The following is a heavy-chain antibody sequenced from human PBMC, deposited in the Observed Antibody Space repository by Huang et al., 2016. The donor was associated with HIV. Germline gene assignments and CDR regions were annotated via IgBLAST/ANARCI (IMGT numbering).Heavy chain of an antibody. Sequence: QVQLHQWGAGLLKPSETLSLTCAVYGGSLSGDYWSWSRQPPGKGLEWIGEINHSGSTNYNPSLKSRVSVSVDMSKNQFSLKLSSVIAANTAMYYCARNYDSSGYDAFDIWGQGTMVIVSS. V-gene: IGHV4-34*01. D-gene: IGHD3-22*01. CDR2: INHSGST. J-gene: IGHJ3*02. CDR3: ARNYDSSGYDAFDI. CDR1: GGSLSGDY.